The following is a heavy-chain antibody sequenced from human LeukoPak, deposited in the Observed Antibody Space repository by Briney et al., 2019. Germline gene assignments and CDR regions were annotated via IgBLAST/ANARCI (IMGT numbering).Heavy chain of an antibody. CDR1: GYTFTRYY. J-gene: IGHJ4*02. V-gene: IGHV1-2*02. D-gene: IGHD4-23*01. CDR2: INPNSGGT. CDR3: ARELPTYGGSTDY. Sequence: ASVKVSCKASGYTFTRYYMHWVRQAPGQGLEWMGWINPNSGGTNYAQKFQGRVTMTRDTSISTAYMELSRLRSDDTAVYYCARELPTYGGSTDYWGQGTLVTVSS.